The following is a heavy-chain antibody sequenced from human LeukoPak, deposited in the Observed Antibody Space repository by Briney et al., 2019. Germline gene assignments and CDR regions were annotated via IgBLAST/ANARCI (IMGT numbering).Heavy chain of an antibody. J-gene: IGHJ3*02. CDR3: ASSYCSGGSCYGTFDI. CDR1: GGSISSSSYY. CDR2: ISDSGST. V-gene: IGHV4-39*01. D-gene: IGHD2-15*01. Sequence: PSGTLSLTCTVSGGSISSSSYYWGWIRQPPGKGLEWFGSISDSGSTYYYPSLKSRVTISVDTSKNQFSLNLSSVTATDTAVYYCASSYCSGGSCYGTFDIWGQGTMVTVPS.